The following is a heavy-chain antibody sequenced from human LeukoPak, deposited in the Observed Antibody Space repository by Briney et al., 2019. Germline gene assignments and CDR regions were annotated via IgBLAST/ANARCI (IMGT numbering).Heavy chain of an antibody. D-gene: IGHD6-13*01. V-gene: IGHV1-69*13. CDR2: INPIFGTA. J-gene: IGHJ4*02. CDR1: GGTFSSYA. CDR3: ARDIVSSSSCDY. Sequence: ASVKVSCKASGGTFSSYAISWVRQAPGQGLEWMGGINPIFGTANYAQKFQGRVTITADESTSTAYMELSSLRSEDTAVYYCARDIVSSSSCDYWGQGTLVTVSS.